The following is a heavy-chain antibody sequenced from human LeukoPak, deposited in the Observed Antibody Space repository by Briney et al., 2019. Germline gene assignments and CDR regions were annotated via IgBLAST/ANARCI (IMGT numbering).Heavy chain of an antibody. CDR3: ARAGSGDYYYYGMDV. J-gene: IGHJ6*02. Sequence: SVKVFCKASGGTFSSYAISWVRQAPGQGLEWMGRIIPIFGIANYALKFQGRDTITADKSTSTAYMELSSLRSEDTAVYYCARAGSGDYYYYGMDVWGQGTTVTVSS. CDR2: IIPIFGIA. CDR1: GGTFSSYA. V-gene: IGHV1-69*04. D-gene: IGHD3-10*01.